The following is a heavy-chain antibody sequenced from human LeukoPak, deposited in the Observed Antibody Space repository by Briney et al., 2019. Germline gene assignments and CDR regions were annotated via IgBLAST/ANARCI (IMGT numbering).Heavy chain of an antibody. J-gene: IGHJ4*02. Sequence: GGSLRLSCAASGFTFRSYSMHWVRQAPGRGLEYVSAISTDGDNTYYANSVKGRFTISRDSSKNTLYLQMGSLRAEDMAVYYCARGITGYAASVNPGPFDYWGQGTLVTVSS. V-gene: IGHV3-64*01. D-gene: IGHD5-12*01. CDR3: ARGITGYAASVNPGPFDY. CDR1: GFTFRSYS. CDR2: ISTDGDNT.